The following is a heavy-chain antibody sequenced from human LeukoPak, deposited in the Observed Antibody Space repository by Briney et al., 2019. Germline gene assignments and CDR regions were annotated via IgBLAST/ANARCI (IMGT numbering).Heavy chain of an antibody. J-gene: IGHJ4*02. CDR1: GFTFSSYA. Sequence: GGSVRLSCAASGFTFSSYAMSWVRQAPGEGVEWFSAYSGSGGSTYYADSVKGRFTISRDNSKNTLYLQMNSLRAEDTAVYNSAKDIALNWGQGTLVSVST. D-gene: IGHD2-15*01. CDR3: AKDIALN. V-gene: IGHV3-23*01. CDR2: YSGSGGST.